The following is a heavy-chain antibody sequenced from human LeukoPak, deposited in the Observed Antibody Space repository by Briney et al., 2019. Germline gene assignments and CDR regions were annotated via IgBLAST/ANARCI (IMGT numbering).Heavy chain of an antibody. V-gene: IGHV4-39*01. J-gene: IGHJ6*03. CDR2: IYYSGST. CDR3: ATEVYCYYYMDV. CDR1: GGSISSSSYY. Sequence: SETLSLTCAVSGGSISSSSYYWGWIRQPPGKGLEWIGSIYYSGSTYYNPSLKSRATISVDTSKNQFSLKLSSVTAADTAVYYCATEVYCYYYMDVWGKGTTVTVSS.